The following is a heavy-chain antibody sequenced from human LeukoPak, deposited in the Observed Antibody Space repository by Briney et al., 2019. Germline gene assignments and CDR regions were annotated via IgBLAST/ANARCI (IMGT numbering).Heavy chain of an antibody. CDR2: INPSGDST. Sequence: GSSVNASCKASGYTFTSYYMHWVRPAPAQGGEWMGIINPSGDSTSYAQKFQGRVTMTRDTSTSTVYMELSSLRSEDTAVYYCAREEYSSGWYAGKWFDPWGQGTLVTVSS. D-gene: IGHD6-19*01. CDR1: GYTFTSYY. J-gene: IGHJ5*02. V-gene: IGHV1-46*01. CDR3: AREEYSSGWYAGKWFDP.